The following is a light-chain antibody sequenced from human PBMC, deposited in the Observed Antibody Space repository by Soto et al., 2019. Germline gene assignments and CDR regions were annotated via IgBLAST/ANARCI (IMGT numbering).Light chain of an antibody. V-gene: IGKV3D-15*01. Sequence: TRSPVALSLYPPDRAPLSCMASQSVGSDLAWYQQKPGQAPRLVIYDIFTRATGVPTRISGSGSGTEFTLTISSLQSEDFAVYYCQQYNSWPLPFGGVTKVDI. CDR1: QSVGSD. CDR3: QQYNSWPLP. J-gene: IGKJ4*01. CDR2: DIF.